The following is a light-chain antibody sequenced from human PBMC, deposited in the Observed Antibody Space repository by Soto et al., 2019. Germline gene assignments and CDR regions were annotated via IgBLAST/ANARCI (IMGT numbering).Light chain of an antibody. J-gene: IGKJ4*02. CDR3: QQYDSRST. CDR2: KAS. V-gene: IGKV1-5*03. Sequence: IQMTQSPSTLSSSFGDRVTITCRASQNIRSWLAWYQQKPGKAPRLLIYKASSLESGVPSRFSGSGSGTEFTLTISSMTPDDSATYYCQQYDSRSTFGGGTKVDIK. CDR1: QNIRSW.